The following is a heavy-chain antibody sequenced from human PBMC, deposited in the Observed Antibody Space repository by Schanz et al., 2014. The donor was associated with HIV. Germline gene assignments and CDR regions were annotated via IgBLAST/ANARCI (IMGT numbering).Heavy chain of an antibody. Sequence: QVQLVQSGAEVKKPGSSVKVSCKSSGGTFSSYAITWVRQAPGQGLEWVGGIIPIFGTSHYAQKFQGRVTITADESTTTTYMQLSSLRSEDTAMYYCARWGRGCSGGSCYWGYNGMDVWGQGTTVTVSS. D-gene: IGHD2-15*01. J-gene: IGHJ6*02. CDR2: IIPIFGTS. CDR1: GGTFSSYA. CDR3: ARWGRGCSGGSCYWGYNGMDV. V-gene: IGHV1-69*01.